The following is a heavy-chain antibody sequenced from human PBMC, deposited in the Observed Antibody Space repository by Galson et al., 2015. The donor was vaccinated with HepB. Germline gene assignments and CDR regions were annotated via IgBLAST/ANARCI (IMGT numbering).Heavy chain of an antibody. D-gene: IGHD6-6*01. V-gene: IGHV1-18*01. CDR3: AGDYIASRPGWFDP. CDR1: GYIFSTYA. Sequence: SVKVSCKASGYIFSTYAISWLRQAPGQGLEWMGWISVYHGNTEYAQKFQGRVIMTTDTSTATAHMELRSLTSDDTAIYYCAGDYIASRPGWFDPWGQGTLVIVSS. CDR2: ISVYHGNT. J-gene: IGHJ5*02.